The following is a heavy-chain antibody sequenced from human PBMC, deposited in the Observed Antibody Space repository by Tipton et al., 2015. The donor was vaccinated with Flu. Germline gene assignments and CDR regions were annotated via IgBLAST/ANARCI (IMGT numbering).Heavy chain of an antibody. CDR3: ARARGGEQRSGFDM. D-gene: IGHD1-26*01. Sequence: QVQLVQSGVEVKKPGASVKVSCKASGYNFITYGITWVRQAPGQGLEWMGWINTNDGYTSLPLKFQGRVTMTTDTLTSTAYMELRSLTSGDTAEYFCARARGGEQRSGFDMWGQGTMVIVSS. V-gene: IGHV1-18*01. CDR2: INTNDGYT. J-gene: IGHJ3*02. CDR1: GYNFITYG.